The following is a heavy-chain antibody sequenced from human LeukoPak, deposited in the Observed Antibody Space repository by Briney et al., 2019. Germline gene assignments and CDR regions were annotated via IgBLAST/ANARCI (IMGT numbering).Heavy chain of an antibody. CDR3: ATVSHYYDSSGYLGRIVRYFDY. Sequence: ASVNVSCKVSGYTLTELSMHWVRQAPGKGLEWMGGFDPEDGETIYAQKFQGRVTMTEDTSTDTAYMELSSLRSEDTAVYYCATVSHYYDSSGYLGRIVRYFDYWSQGTLVTVSS. J-gene: IGHJ4*02. CDR1: GYTLTELS. V-gene: IGHV1-24*01. CDR2: FDPEDGET. D-gene: IGHD3-22*01.